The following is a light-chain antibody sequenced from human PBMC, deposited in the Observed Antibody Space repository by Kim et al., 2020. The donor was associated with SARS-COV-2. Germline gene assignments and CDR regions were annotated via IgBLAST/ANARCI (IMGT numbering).Light chain of an antibody. Sequence: GHSVTISCSGSSSNIGSTTVNWYQQLPGTAPILLIFRNNQRPSGVPVRFSGSTSGTSASLAIRGLQSEDDADYYCAAWHDRLNGVVFGGGTQLTVL. CDR3: AAWHDRLNGVV. J-gene: IGLJ2*01. V-gene: IGLV1-44*01. CDR1: SSNIGSTT. CDR2: RNN.